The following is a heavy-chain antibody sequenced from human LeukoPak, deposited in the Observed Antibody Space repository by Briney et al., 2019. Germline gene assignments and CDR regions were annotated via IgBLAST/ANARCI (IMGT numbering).Heavy chain of an antibody. Sequence: PSETLSLTCTVSGGSISSYYWSWIRQPPGKGLEWIGHIYYSGSTNYNPSLKSRVTISVDTSKNQFSLKLSSVTAADTAVYYCARGARYYYDSSGYYLPPHFDYWGQGTLVTVSS. D-gene: IGHD3-22*01. CDR3: ARGARYYYDSSGYYLPPHFDY. V-gene: IGHV4-59*01. CDR1: GGSISSYY. CDR2: IYYSGST. J-gene: IGHJ4*02.